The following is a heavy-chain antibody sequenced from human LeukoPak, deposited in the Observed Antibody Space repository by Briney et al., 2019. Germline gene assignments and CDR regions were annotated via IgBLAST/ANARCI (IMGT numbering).Heavy chain of an antibody. CDR3: ARRVAKITFGGVIVYFDY. Sequence: PSETLSLTCAVYGGSFSGYYWSWIRQPPGKGLEWIGEINHSGSTNYNPSLKSRVTISVDTSKNQFSLKLSSVTAADTAVYYCARRVAKITFGGVIVYFDYWGQGTLVTVSS. D-gene: IGHD3-16*02. CDR1: GGSFSGYY. CDR2: INHSGST. V-gene: IGHV4-34*01. J-gene: IGHJ4*02.